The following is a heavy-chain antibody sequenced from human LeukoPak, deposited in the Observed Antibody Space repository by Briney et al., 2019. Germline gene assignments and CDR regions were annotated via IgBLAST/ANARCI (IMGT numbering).Heavy chain of an antibody. Sequence: GGSLRLSCAASGFTFDDYGMSWVRQAPGKGLEWVSDINWNGGRTGYADSVKGRFTISRDNAKNSLYLQMNSLRTEDTALYYCVRDLHSSSWYRDWFDPWGQGTLVTVSS. CDR3: VRDLHSSSWYRDWFDP. V-gene: IGHV3-20*04. CDR2: INWNGGRT. CDR1: GFTFDDYG. J-gene: IGHJ5*02. D-gene: IGHD6-13*01.